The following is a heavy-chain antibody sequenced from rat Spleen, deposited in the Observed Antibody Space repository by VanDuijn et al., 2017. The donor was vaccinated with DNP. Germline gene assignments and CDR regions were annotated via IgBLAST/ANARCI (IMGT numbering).Heavy chain of an antibody. J-gene: IGHJ3*01. CDR3: ARTYNSGPFAY. D-gene: IGHD4-3*01. CDR2: ISNGGST. V-gene: IGHV2S8*01. CDR1: GFSLSHYG. Sequence: QVQLRESGPGLVQPSQTLSLTCTVSGFSLSHYGVRWIRQPPGKGLEWIAAISNGGSTYYNSALKSRLSISRDTSKNQVFLKMNSLQTEDTAMYFCARTYNSGPFAYWGQGTLVTVSS.